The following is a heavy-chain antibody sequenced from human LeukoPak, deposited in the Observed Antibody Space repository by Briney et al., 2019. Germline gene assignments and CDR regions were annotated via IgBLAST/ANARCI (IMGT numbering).Heavy chain of an antibody. Sequence: GGSLRLSCAASGFTFSSHTMNWVRQAPGKGLEWVGRIKSKTDGGTTDYAAPVKGRFTISRDDSRHTLYLQVNSLKTEDTAVYYCTTGNWGSFSYWGQGTLVTVSS. D-gene: IGHD7-27*01. V-gene: IGHV3-15*01. CDR3: TTGNWGSFSY. CDR1: GFTFSSHT. CDR2: IKSKTDGGTT. J-gene: IGHJ4*02.